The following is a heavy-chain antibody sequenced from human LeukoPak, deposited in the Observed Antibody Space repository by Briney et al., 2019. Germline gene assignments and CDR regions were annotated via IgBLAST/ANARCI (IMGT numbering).Heavy chain of an antibody. CDR2: IWYDGSNK. D-gene: IGHD6-13*01. Sequence: TGGSLRLSCAASGFTFSSYGMHWVRQAPGKGLEWVAVIWYDGSNKYYAVSVKGRFTISRDNSKNTLYLQMNSLRAEDTAVYYCASGGGIAAAGYYWGQGTLVTVSS. V-gene: IGHV3-33*01. CDR3: ASGGGIAAAGYY. J-gene: IGHJ4*02. CDR1: GFTFSSYG.